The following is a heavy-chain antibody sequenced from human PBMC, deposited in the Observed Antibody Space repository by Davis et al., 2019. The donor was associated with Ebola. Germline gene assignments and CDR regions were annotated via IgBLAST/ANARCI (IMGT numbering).Heavy chain of an antibody. CDR1: GGSISSSNW. Sequence: SETLSLTCAVSGGSISSSNWWSWVRPPPGKGLEWIGEIYHSGSTNYNPSLKSRVTISVDTSKNQFSLKLSSVTAADTAVYYCARGTMVRGVNLAYWGQGTLVTVSS. CDR2: IYHSGST. D-gene: IGHD3-10*01. V-gene: IGHV4-4*02. J-gene: IGHJ4*02. CDR3: ARGTMVRGVNLAY.